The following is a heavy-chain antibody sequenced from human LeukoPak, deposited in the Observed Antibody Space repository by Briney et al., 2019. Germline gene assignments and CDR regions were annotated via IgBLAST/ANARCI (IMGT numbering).Heavy chain of an antibody. J-gene: IGHJ6*03. Sequence: GWSLRLSCAASGFTFSSYWMSWVRQAPGKGLEWVANIKQDESEKYYVDSVKGRFTISRDNAKNSLYLQMNSLRAEDTAVYYCARSSLYYYDSSGYDYYYYYMDVWGKGTTVTVSS. CDR3: ARSSLYYYDSSGYDYYYYYMDV. CDR2: IKQDESEK. CDR1: GFTFSSYW. D-gene: IGHD3-22*01. V-gene: IGHV3-7*01.